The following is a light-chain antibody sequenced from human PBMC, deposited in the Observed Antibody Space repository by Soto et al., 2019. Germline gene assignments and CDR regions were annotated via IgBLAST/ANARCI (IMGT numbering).Light chain of an antibody. CDR3: QQYNNYPYT. CDR2: KAS. CDR1: QSINSW. V-gene: IGKV1-5*03. Sequence: IQMTQSPSTLSASVGDRVTITCRASQSINSWLAWYQQKPGQAPKLLIYKASSLDSGVPLRFRGSGSRTEFSLTITSLQPDDFATYYCQQYNNYPYTFGQGTKLEIK. J-gene: IGKJ2*01.